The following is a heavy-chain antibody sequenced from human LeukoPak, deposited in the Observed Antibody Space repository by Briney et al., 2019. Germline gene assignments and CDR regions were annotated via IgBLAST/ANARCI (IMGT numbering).Heavy chain of an antibody. J-gene: IGHJ5*02. D-gene: IGHD6-6*01. V-gene: IGHV3-30*03. CDR2: ISYDGTNK. CDR1: GFTFSSYG. Sequence: GGSLRLSCAASGFTFSSYGMHWVRQAPGKGLEWVAVISYDGTNKYYADSVKGRFTISRDNSKNTLYLQMNSLRAEDTAVYYCARVGYSSSGGWFDPWGQGTLVTVSS. CDR3: ARVGYSSSGGWFDP.